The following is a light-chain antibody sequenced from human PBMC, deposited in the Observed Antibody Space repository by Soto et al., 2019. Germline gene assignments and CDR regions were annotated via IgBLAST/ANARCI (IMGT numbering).Light chain of an antibody. V-gene: IGLV2-14*01. J-gene: IGLJ2*01. CDR1: SSDVGGYNY. Sequence: QSALTQPASVSGSPGQSITISCTGTSSDVGGYNYVSWYQQHPGKAPKLMIYEVSNRPSGVSNRFSGSKSGNTASLTISGHQAEDEADYYCRSYTSSSTLVFGGGTKVTVL. CDR3: RSYTSSSTLV. CDR2: EVS.